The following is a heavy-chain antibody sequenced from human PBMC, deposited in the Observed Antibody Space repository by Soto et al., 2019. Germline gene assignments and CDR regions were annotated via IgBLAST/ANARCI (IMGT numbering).Heavy chain of an antibody. CDR3: AKVRVPLMITFGGVIEH. D-gene: IGHD3-16*01. CDR2: ISGSGGST. V-gene: IGHV3-23*01. CDR1: GFTFSSYA. Sequence: PGGSLRLSCAASGFTFSSYAMSWVRQAPGKGLEWVSAISGSGGSTYYADSVKGRFTISRDNSKNTLYLQMNSLRAEDTAVYYCAKVRVPLMITFGGVIEHWGQGTLVTVSS. J-gene: IGHJ5*02.